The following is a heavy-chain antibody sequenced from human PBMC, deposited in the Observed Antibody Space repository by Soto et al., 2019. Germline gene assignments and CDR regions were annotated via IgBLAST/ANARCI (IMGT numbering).Heavy chain of an antibody. J-gene: IGHJ6*02. V-gene: IGHV5-51*01. CDR2: IYPGDSDT. Sequence: PGESLKISCKGSGYSFTSYWIGWVRQMPGKGLEWMGIIYPGDSDTRYSPSFQGQVTISADKSISTAYLQWSSLKASDTAMYYCARTDYRNYYYYYGMDVWGQGTTVTVSS. CDR3: ARTDYRNYYYYYGMDV. CDR1: GYSFTSYW. D-gene: IGHD4-4*01.